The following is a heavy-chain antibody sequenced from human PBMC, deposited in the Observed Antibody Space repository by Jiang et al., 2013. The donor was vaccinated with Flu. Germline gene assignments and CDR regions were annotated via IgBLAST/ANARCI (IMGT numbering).Heavy chain of an antibody. V-gene: IGHV4-39*01. J-gene: IGHJ4*03. D-gene: IGHD2-8*02. CDR1: GGSISSSSYY. Sequence: GPGLVKPSETLSLTCTVSGGSISSSSYYWGWIRQPPGKGLEWIGSIYYSGSTYYNPSLKSRVTISVDTSKNQFSLKLSSVTAADTAVYYCARHVLPSGYFDYVGPGTLVTVSS. CDR2: IYYSGST. CDR3: ARHVLPSGYFDY.